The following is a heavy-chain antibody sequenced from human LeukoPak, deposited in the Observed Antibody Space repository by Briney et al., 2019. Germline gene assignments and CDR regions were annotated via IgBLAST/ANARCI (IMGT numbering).Heavy chain of an antibody. CDR1: GFTFGNYW. D-gene: IGHD2/OR15-2a*01. V-gene: IGHV3-74*01. CDR3: ASTNRLDY. Sequence: GGSLRLSCEASGFTFGNYWMYWVRQAPGKGPVWVSRINSDGSSTTYADSVKGRFTISRDNAKNTLYLQMNSLRVEDTAVYYCASTNRLDYWGQGTLVTVSS. J-gene: IGHJ4*02. CDR2: INSDGSST.